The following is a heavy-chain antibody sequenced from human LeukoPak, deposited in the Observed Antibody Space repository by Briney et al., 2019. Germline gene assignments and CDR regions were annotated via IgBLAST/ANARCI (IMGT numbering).Heavy chain of an antibody. CDR2: IIPIFGTA. Sequence: GASVKVSCKASGYTFTGYYMHWVRQAPGQGLEWMGGIIPIFGTANYAQKFQGRVTITADESTSTAYMELSSLRSEDTAVYYCAREGGTGIAAAGIFDYWGQGTLVTVSS. V-gene: IGHV1-69*13. CDR1: GYTFTGYY. D-gene: IGHD6-13*01. J-gene: IGHJ4*02. CDR3: AREGGTGIAAAGIFDY.